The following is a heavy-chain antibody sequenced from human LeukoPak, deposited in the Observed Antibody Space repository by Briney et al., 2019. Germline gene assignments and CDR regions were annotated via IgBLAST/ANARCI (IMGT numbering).Heavy chain of an antibody. J-gene: IGHJ5*02. V-gene: IGHV1-46*01. D-gene: IGHD6-13*01. Sequence: ASVKVSCKASGYTFTSYYMHWVRQAPGQGLEWMGIINPSGGSTSYAQKFQGRVTMTRDTSTSTVYMELSSLRSEDTAIYYCAKLAASETGEGSWGQGTLVTVSS. CDR2: INPSGGST. CDR3: AKLAASETGEGS. CDR1: GYTFTSYY.